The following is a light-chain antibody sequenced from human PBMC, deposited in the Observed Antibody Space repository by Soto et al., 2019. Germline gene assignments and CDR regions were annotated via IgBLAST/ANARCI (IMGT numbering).Light chain of an antibody. V-gene: IGKV3D-15*01. CDR2: GAS. CDR1: QSFNIY. Sequence: EIVMTQSPATLAVSPGERATLSCRSSQSFNIYLAWYQQKPGQAPRLLIFGASSRATGIPARFSGSGSGTEFNLTISSLQSEDFAVYFCQQYDDWLRLTFGGGTKVDIK. CDR3: QQYDDWLRLT. J-gene: IGKJ4*01.